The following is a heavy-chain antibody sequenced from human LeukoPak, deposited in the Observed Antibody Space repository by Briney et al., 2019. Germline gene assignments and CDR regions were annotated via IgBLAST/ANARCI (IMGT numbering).Heavy chain of an antibody. J-gene: IGHJ3*02. CDR2: IYTSGST. V-gene: IGHV4-4*07. D-gene: IGHD2-2*01. CDR1: GGSISSYY. Sequence: KPSGTLSLTCTVSGGSISSYYWSWIRQPAGKGLEWIGRIYTSGSTNYNPSLKSRVTMSVDTSKNQFSLKLSSVTAADTAVYYCVGYCSSTSCLDAFDIWGQGTMVTVSS. CDR3: VGYCSSTSCLDAFDI.